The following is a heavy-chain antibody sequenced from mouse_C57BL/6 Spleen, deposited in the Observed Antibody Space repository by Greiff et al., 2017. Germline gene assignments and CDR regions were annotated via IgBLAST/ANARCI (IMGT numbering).Heavy chain of an antibody. CDR3: ARGDYDDAMDY. J-gene: IGHJ4*01. V-gene: IGHV5-17*01. D-gene: IGHD2-4*01. CDR1: GFTFSDYG. CDR2: ISSGSSTI. Sequence: EVKLMESGGGLVKPGGSLKLSCAASGFTFSDYGMHWVRQAPEKGLEWVAYISSGSSTIYYADTVKGRFTISRDNAKNTLSLQMTSLRSEDTAMYYCARGDYDDAMDYWGQGTSVTVSS.